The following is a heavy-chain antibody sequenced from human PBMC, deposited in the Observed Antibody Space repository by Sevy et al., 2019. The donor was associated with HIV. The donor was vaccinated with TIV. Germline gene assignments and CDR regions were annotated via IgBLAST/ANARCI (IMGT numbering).Heavy chain of an antibody. CDR2: VKQDGSEK. D-gene: IGHD3-22*01. J-gene: IGHJ4*02. Sequence: GGSLRLSCAASGFTFSYYWMSWVRQVPGKGLEWVANVKQDGSEKYYLDSVKGRFTISRDNGKNSLYLQMISLRAEDTAVYYCAGRGRVPAYDSSGFYELFYFDYWGQGTLVTVSS. CDR1: GFTFSYYW. CDR3: AGRGRVPAYDSSGFYELFYFDY. V-gene: IGHV3-7*01.